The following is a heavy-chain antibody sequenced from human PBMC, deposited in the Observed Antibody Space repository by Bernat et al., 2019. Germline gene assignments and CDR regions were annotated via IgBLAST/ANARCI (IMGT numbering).Heavy chain of an antibody. CDR2: IKQDGSEK. D-gene: IGHD2-2*01. CDR1: GFTFRGYW. CDR3: AGVRSTSRNFDY. V-gene: IGHV3-7*03. J-gene: IGHJ4*02. Sequence: EVQLVESGGGLVQPGGSLRLSCAASGFTFRGYWMTWVRQAPGKGLEWVANIKQDGSEKYYVDSVKGRFTITGDNAKNSLDLQMNSLRAEDTAVYYCAGVRSTSRNFDYWGQGTLVTVSS.